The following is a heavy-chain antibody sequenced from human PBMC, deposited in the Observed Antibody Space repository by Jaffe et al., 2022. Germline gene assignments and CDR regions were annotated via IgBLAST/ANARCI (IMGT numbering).Heavy chain of an antibody. V-gene: IGHV4-61*02. J-gene: IGHJ4*02. CDR2: VYTSGST. D-gene: IGHD2-21*02. CDR3: ARTLPSDDTSCAGGCYFFDY. CDR1: GGSIGSASYY. Sequence: QVQLQESGPGLVKPSQTLSLTCTVSGGSIGSASYYWSWIRQPAGKGLEWIGRVYTSGSTNYSPSLKSRVTISMDTSKNLFSLKLSSVTAADTAMYYCARTLPSDDTSCAGGCYFFDYWGQGTLVTVSS.